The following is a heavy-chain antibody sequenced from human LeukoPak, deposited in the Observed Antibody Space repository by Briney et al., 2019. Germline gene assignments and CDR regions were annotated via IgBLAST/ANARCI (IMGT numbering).Heavy chain of an antibody. CDR1: GFTFSSYA. CDR3: AREPYSSSPFDY. CDR2: ISSSSSYI. D-gene: IGHD6-6*01. J-gene: IGHJ4*02. Sequence: GGSLRLSCAASGFTFSSYAMSWVRQAPGKGLEWVSSISSSSSYIYYADSVKGRFTISRDNAKNSLYLQMNSLRAEDTAVYYCAREPYSSSPFDYWGQGTLVTVSS. V-gene: IGHV3-21*01.